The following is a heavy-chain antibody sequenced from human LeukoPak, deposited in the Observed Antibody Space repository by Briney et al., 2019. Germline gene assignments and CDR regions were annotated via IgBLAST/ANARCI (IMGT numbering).Heavy chain of an antibody. D-gene: IGHD2-15*01. CDR3: ARASDNYYYHYMDV. Sequence: GGSLRLSCVASGFTFSSHSMNWVRQAPGKGLEWVSCISSSSSYIYYADSLKGRFTISRDNAKNSLYLQTNSLRAEDTAVYYCARASDNYYYHYMDVWGKGTTVTISS. CDR2: ISSSSSYI. V-gene: IGHV3-21*01. CDR1: GFTFSSHS. J-gene: IGHJ6*03.